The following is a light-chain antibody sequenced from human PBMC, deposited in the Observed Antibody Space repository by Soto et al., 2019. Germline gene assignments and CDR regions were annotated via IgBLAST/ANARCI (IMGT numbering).Light chain of an antibody. V-gene: IGKV1-33*01. CDR2: DAS. CDR1: QDIDKF. J-gene: IGKJ5*01. CDR3: QQYDDLPIT. Sequence: DIQMTQSPSSLSASVGDRVTITCQASQDIDKFLNWYQQKPGKPPKLLIDDASNLATGVPSRFSGRGSGTDFTFTISSLQPEDVATYYGQQYDDLPITFGQGTRLQ.